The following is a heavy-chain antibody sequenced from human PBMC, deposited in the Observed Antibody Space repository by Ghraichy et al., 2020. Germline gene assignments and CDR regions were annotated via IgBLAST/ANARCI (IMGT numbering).Heavy chain of an antibody. J-gene: IGHJ4*02. CDR2: IKLSGST. Sequence: SETLSLTCTVYGGSFSGYYWSCLRQPPGKGLEWIGEIKLSGSTSYSPSLRSRVTISVDTSKNKFSLKLTSVTAADTAIYYCARGLSYSDYFVAFGYWGQGTLVTVSS. D-gene: IGHD4-11*01. CDR3: ARGLSYSDYFVAFGY. CDR1: GGSFSGYY. V-gene: IGHV4-34*01.